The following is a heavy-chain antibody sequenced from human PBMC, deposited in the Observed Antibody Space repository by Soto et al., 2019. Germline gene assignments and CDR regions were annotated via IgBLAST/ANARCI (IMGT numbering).Heavy chain of an antibody. Sequence: SETLSLTCTVSGGSISSGDYYWSWIRQPPGKGLEWIGYIYYSGSTYYNPSLKSRVTISVDTSKNQFSLKLSSVTAADTAVYYCARAPPYCSSTSCYVWFDPWGQGTLVTVSS. J-gene: IGHJ5*02. V-gene: IGHV4-30-4*01. D-gene: IGHD2-2*01. CDR2: IYYSGST. CDR3: ARAPPYCSSTSCYVWFDP. CDR1: GGSISSGDYY.